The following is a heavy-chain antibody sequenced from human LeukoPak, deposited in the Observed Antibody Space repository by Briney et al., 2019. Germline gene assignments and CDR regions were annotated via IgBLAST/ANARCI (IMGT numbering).Heavy chain of an antibody. CDR3: VRGYCYDSSGYWVRAFDI. CDR2: MYHSGTT. J-gene: IGHJ3*02. V-gene: IGHV4-30-2*01. Sequence: SQTLSLTCAVSGGSISSGGYSWSWIRQPPGKGLEWIGYMYHSGTTHYNPSLKSRVTISVDRSKNQFSLKLSSVTAADTAVYYCVRGYCYDSSGYWVRAFDIWGQGTTVTVSS. D-gene: IGHD3-22*01. CDR1: GGSISSGGYS.